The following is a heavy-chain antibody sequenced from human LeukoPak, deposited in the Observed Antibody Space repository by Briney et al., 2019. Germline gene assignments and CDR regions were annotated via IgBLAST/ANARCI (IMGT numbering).Heavy chain of an antibody. J-gene: IGHJ4*02. CDR2: ISSSSLYI. D-gene: IGHD1-26*01. CDR1: GFTFSSYS. V-gene: IGHV3-21*01. Sequence: GGSLRLSCATSGFTFSSYSMNWVRQAPGKALEWVSSISSSSLYIYYADPVRGRFTISRDNAKSSLYLQMNSLRAEDTAVYYCASEQSGNYYRPFDSWGQGTLVTVSS. CDR3: ASEQSGNYYRPFDS.